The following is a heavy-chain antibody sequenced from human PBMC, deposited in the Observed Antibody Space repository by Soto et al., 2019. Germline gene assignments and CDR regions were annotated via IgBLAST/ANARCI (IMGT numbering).Heavy chain of an antibody. Sequence: SETLSLTCAVSGGSISSGGYSWSWIRQPPRKGLEWIGYISNSGSTNYNPSLKSRVTISVDTSKNHLFLKMTSVTAADTAVYYCARLKTAFDYWGHGIQVTVSS. CDR2: ISNSGST. D-gene: IGHD5-18*01. CDR3: ARLKTAFDY. J-gene: IGHJ4*01. CDR1: GGSISSGGYS. V-gene: IGHV4-61*03.